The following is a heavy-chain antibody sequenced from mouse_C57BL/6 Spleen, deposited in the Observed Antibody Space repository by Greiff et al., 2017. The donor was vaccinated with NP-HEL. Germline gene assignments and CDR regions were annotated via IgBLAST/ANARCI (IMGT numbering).Heavy chain of an antibody. CDR2: INPYNGDT. CDR3: ASDYGSSFAY. D-gene: IGHD1-1*01. CDR1: GYSFTGYF. Sequence: EVMLVESGPELVKPGDSVKISCKASGYSFTGYFMNWVMQSHGKSLEWIGRINPYNGDTFYNQKFKGKATLTVDKSSSTAHMELRSLTSEDSAVYYCASDYGSSFAYWGQGTLVTVSA. V-gene: IGHV1-20*01. J-gene: IGHJ3*01.